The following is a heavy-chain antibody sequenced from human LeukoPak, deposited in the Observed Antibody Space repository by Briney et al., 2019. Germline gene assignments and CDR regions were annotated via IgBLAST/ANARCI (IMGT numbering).Heavy chain of an antibody. V-gene: IGHV4-59*08. CDR3: ARLWFGELLPMDN. CDR2: IYSSGST. Sequence: SESLSLTCTVSGGSITGYSWSWIRQAPGKGLEWIGHIYSSGSTNYNPSLKSRVTISVDTSKNQFSLRLSSVTAADTAMYYCARLWFGELLPMDNWGQGTLVTVSS. CDR1: GGSITGYS. J-gene: IGHJ4*02. D-gene: IGHD3-10*01.